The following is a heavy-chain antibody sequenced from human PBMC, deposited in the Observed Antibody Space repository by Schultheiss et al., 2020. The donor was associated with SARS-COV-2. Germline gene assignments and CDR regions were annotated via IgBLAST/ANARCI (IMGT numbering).Heavy chain of an antibody. Sequence: GGSLRLSYVASGFTFVNYGINWVRRAPGKGLEWVSGISSSGTYTYYAESVRGRFTILRDSSKDTVYLQMDSLKDEDTAIYYCAKDGAAAATSYFDFWGQGTLVTVSS. V-gene: IGHV3-23*01. D-gene: IGHD6-13*01. CDR2: ISSSGTYT. CDR3: AKDGAAAATSYFDF. J-gene: IGHJ4*02. CDR1: GFTFVNYG.